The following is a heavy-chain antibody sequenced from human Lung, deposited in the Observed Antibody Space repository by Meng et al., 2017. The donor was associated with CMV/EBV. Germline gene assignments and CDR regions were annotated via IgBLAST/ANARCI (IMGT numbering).Heavy chain of an antibody. V-gene: IGHV3-30*01. CDR2: ISFDGTNK. D-gene: IGHD3-3*01. CDR3: ARGSKIYFGSEWYGPFGRHFYGLGV. CDR1: GFSFSTYA. J-gene: IGHJ6*02. Sequence: SCVASGFSFSTYAVHWVRQAPDKGLEWVAVISFDGTNKYYGDSVKGRFTVSRDNSQNTLYPQMNSLRTEDTAIYYCARGSKIYFGSEWYGPFGRHFYGLGVWXQGTTVTVSS.